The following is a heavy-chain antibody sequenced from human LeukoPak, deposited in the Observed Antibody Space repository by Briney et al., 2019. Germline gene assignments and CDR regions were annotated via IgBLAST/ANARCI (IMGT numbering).Heavy chain of an antibody. V-gene: IGHV3-20*04. J-gene: IGHJ4*02. CDR3: ARGGSAYSEVLDFDS. CDR2: ISKNGGGT. D-gene: IGHD3-3*01. Sequence: PGGSLRLSCTVSGFTFTDHGMSWVRQVSGKGLEWVSGISKNGGGTGYADSVKGRFTISRDSAKNSLYLQMNSLTSEDTALYYCARGGSAYSEVLDFDSWGQGTLVTVSS. CDR1: GFTFTDHG.